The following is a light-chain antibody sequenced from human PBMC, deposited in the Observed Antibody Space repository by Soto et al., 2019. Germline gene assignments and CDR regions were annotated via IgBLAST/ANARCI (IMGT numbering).Light chain of an antibody. V-gene: IGLV2-14*01. CDR3: SSYTNSGSV. CDR2: EVS. J-gene: IGLJ2*01. CDR1: SSDVGGYNY. Sequence: QSALTQPASVSGSPGQSITISCTGTSSDVGGYNYVSWYQQHPDKAPKLLIYEVSNRPSGVSNRFSGSKSGNTASLTIYGLQAEDEADYYCSSYTNSGSVFGGGTKLTVL.